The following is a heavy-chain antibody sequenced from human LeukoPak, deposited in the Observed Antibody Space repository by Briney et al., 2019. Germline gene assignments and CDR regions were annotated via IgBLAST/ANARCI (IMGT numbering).Heavy chain of an antibody. Sequence: ASVKVSCEASGYTFTTYGISWVRQAPGQGLEWMGWISTYNGNTNYAQNLQGRVTMTTDTSTTTAYMELRSLRSDDTAVYYCARARGGGGDAPGVWFAPWAQGTLVTVSS. CDR3: ARARGGGGDAPGVWFAP. CDR2: ISTYNGNT. J-gene: IGHJ5*02. CDR1: GYTFTTYG. V-gene: IGHV1-18*01. D-gene: IGHD2-21*02.